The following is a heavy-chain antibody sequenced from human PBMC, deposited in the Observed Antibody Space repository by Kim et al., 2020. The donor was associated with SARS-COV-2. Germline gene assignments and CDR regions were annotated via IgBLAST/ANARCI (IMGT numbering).Heavy chain of an antibody. D-gene: IGHD1-1*01. J-gene: IGHJ4*02. V-gene: IGHV3-73*01. CDR2: AS. Sequence: ASAYGASVKGRFIISRDDSKNTAYLQMNSLKTEDTAVYYCSRRDGLVQDNWGQGTLVTVSS. CDR3: SRRDGLVQDN.